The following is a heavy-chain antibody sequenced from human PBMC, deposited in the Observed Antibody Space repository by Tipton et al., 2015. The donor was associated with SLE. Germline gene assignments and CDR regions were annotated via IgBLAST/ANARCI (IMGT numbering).Heavy chain of an antibody. CDR2: IYSIGHT. CDR1: GDSINSDGYF. Sequence: LSLTCTVSGDSINSDGYFWTWIRQPPGKGLEWISVIYSIGHTFYAESVKDRFTISRDNSRNTLYLQMNSLRADDTAVYYCARDGPLGYFDYWGQGTLVTVSS. D-gene: IGHD6-13*01. V-gene: IGHV3-66*01. CDR3: ARDGPLGYFDY. J-gene: IGHJ4*02.